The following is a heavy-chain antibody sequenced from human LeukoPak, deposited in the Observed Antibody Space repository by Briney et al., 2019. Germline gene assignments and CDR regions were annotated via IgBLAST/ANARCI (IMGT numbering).Heavy chain of an antibody. D-gene: IGHD2-2*02. Sequence: PSETLSLTCTVSGGSISSHYWSWIRQPPGKGLEWIGYIYYSGSTNYNPSLKSRVTISVDTSKSQFSLKLSSVTAADTTVYYCARSNDCSSTSCYTPNWFDPWGQGTLVTVSS. CDR2: IYYSGST. CDR1: GGSISSHY. J-gene: IGHJ5*02. V-gene: IGHV4-59*11. CDR3: ARSNDCSSTSCYTPNWFDP.